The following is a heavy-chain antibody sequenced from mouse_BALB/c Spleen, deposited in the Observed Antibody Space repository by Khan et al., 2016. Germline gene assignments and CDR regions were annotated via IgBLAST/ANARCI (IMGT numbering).Heavy chain of an antibody. CDR3: ARGYDWYFDV. D-gene: IGHD2-14*01. Sequence: QVQLKQSGAELVRPGTSVKVSCKASGYAFTNYLIEWVKQRPGQGLEWIGVINPGSGGTNYNEKFKGKATQTADKSSSTSYIHLSSLTSDDCAGYFCARGYDWYFDVWGAGTTVTVSS. CDR2: INPGSGGT. V-gene: IGHV1-54*01. J-gene: IGHJ1*01. CDR1: GYAFTNYL.